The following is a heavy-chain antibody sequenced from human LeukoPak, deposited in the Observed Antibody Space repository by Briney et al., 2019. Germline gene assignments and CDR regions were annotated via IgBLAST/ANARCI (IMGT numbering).Heavy chain of an antibody. CDR2: IYYSGST. V-gene: IGHV4-31*01. CDR1: GGSISSGGYY. CDR3: ARDSFKAAAGHDY. D-gene: IGHD6-13*01. Sequence: SETLSLTCTVSGGSISSGGYYWSWIRQHPGKGLEWIGYIYYSGSTYYNPSLKSQVTISVDTSKNQFSLKLSSVTAADTAVYYCARDSFKAAAGHDYWGQGTLVTVSS. J-gene: IGHJ4*02.